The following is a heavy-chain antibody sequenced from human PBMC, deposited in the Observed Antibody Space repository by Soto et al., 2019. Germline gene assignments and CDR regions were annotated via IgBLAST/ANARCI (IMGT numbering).Heavy chain of an antibody. D-gene: IGHD3-22*01. CDR2: IKSKTDGGTT. CDR3: TTDPVTMIIVVPSSG. V-gene: IGHV3-15*07. J-gene: IGHJ4*02. CDR1: GFTFSSYY. Sequence: GGSLRLSCAASGFTFSSYYMHWVRQAPGKGLVWVGRIKSKTDGGTTDYAAPVKGRFTISRDDSKNTLYLQINSLKTEDTAVYYCTTDPVTMIIVVPSSGWGQGTLVTV.